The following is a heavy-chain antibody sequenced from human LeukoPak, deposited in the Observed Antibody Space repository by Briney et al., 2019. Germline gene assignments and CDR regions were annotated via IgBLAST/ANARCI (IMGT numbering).Heavy chain of an antibody. J-gene: IGHJ4*02. V-gene: IGHV4-59*02. Sequence: SETLSLTCTVSGGSVTSYYWSWIRQPPGKGLEWIGYIYYSGSTNYNPSLKSRVTISVDTSKNQFSLKLSSVTAADTAVYYCARARTVVTWDYWGQGTLVTVSS. D-gene: IGHD4-23*01. CDR3: ARARTVVTWDY. CDR2: IYYSGST. CDR1: GGSVTSYY.